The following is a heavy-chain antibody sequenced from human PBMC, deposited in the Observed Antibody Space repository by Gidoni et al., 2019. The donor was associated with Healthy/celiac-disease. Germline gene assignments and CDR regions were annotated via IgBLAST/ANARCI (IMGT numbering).Heavy chain of an antibody. CDR3: ARQGGMVVVPAAFGTYNWFDP. Sequence: EVQLVQSGAEVKKPGESLRISCQGSGYRFTSYWNSWVRQMPGKGLEWMGRIDPSDSYTNYSPSFQGHVTISADKSISTAYLQWSSLKASDTAMYYCARQGGMVVVPAAFGTYNWFDPWGQGTLVTVSS. CDR2: IDPSDSYT. J-gene: IGHJ5*02. D-gene: IGHD2-2*01. CDR1: GYRFTSYW. V-gene: IGHV5-10-1*03.